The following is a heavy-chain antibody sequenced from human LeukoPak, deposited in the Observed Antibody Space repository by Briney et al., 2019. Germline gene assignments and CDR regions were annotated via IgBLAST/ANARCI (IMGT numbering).Heavy chain of an antibody. Sequence: PGGSLRLSCAASGFTFSSYSMNWVRQAPGKGLEWVSSISSSSSYIYYADSVKGRFTISRDNAKNSLYLQMNSLRAEDTAVYYCARTTVTTGTYYYYMDVWGKGTTVTISS. D-gene: IGHD4-17*01. CDR3: ARTTVTTGTYYYYMDV. CDR2: ISSSSSYI. J-gene: IGHJ6*03. V-gene: IGHV3-21*04. CDR1: GFTFSSYS.